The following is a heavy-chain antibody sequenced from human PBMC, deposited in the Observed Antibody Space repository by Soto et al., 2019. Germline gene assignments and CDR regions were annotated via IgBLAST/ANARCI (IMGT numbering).Heavy chain of an antibody. CDR2: MNPNSGNT. CDR3: AGGTTIFGGSHYGMDV. V-gene: IGHV1-8*01. D-gene: IGHD3-3*01. J-gene: IGHJ6*02. Sequence: ASVKVSCKASGYTFTSYDINWVRQATGQGLEWMGWMNPNSGNTGYAQKFQGRVTMTRNTSISTAYMELSSLRSEDTAVYYCAGGTTIFGGSHYGMDVWGQGTTVTVSS. CDR1: GYTFTSYD.